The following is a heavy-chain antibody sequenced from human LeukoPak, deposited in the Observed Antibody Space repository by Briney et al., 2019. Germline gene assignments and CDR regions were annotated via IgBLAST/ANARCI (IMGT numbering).Heavy chain of an antibody. CDR1: GGSISSYY. J-gene: IGHJ4*02. V-gene: IGHV4-59*01. CDR2: IYYSGNT. D-gene: IGHD2-15*01. Sequence: KPSETLSLTCTVSGGSISSYYWSWIRQPPGEGLEWIGYIYYSGNTNYNPSLESRVTISVDTSKNQFSLKLSSVTTEDTAVYYCARHYCSGDNCYYFDYWGQGALVTVSS. CDR3: ARHYCSGDNCYYFDY.